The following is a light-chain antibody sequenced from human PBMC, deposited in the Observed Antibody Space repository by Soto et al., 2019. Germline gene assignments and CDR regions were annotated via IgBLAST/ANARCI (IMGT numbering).Light chain of an antibody. Sequence: EIVMTQSPATLSVSPGERATLSCRASQIFSNNLAWYQQKPGQAPRLLIYGASSRATGIPARFSGSGSGTEFTLTISSLQSEDFAVYYCQQYNNWPRTFGQGTKV. V-gene: IGKV3-15*01. CDR3: QQYNNWPRT. CDR1: QIFSNN. J-gene: IGKJ1*01. CDR2: GAS.